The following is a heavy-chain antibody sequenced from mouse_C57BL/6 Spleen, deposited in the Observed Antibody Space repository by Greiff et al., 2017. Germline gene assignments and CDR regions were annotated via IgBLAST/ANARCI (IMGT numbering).Heavy chain of an antibody. V-gene: IGHV1-69*01. J-gene: IGHJ3*01. CDR2: IDPSDCYT. D-gene: IGHD1-1*01. Sequence: QVQLKQPGAELVMPGASVKLSCKASGYTFTSYWMHWVKQRPGQGLEWIGEIDPSDCYTNYNQKFKGKTTLTVDKSSSTAYMQLSSLTAEDTAVYCCTRCSSDDGSSPWFAYWGQGTLVTVSA. CDR1: GYTFTSYW. CDR3: TRCSSDDGSSPWFAY.